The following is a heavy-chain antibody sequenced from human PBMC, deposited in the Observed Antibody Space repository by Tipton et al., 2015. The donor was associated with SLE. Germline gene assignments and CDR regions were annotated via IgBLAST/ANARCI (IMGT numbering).Heavy chain of an antibody. J-gene: IGHJ4*02. CDR2: TNGDGSSI. CDR1: GFTFNIYW. CDR3: AREDTIFAVVTD. Sequence: SLRLSCAASGFTFNIYWMHWVRQAPGKGLVWVARTNGDGSSITYADSVKGRFTISRDNSKNTLYLQMNSLRAEDTAVYYCAREDTIFAVVTDWGQGTLVTVSS. V-gene: IGHV3-74*01. D-gene: IGHD3-3*01.